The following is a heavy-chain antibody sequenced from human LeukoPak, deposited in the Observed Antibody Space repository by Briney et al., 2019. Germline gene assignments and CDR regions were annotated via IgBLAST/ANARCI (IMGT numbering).Heavy chain of an antibody. J-gene: IGHJ4*02. CDR3: ARVYYYDSSGYYHYIDY. V-gene: IGHV4-39*01. CDR2: IYYSGST. D-gene: IGHD3-22*01. CDR1: GGSISSSSYY. Sequence: SETLSLTCTVSGGSISSSSYYWGWIRQPPGKGLEWIGSIYYSGSTYYNPSLKSRVTISVDTSKNQFSLKLSSVTAADTAVYYCARVYYYDSSGYYHYIDYWGQGTLVTVSS.